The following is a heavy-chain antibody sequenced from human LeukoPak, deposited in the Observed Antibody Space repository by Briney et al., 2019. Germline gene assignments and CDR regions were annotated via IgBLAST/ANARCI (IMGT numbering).Heavy chain of an antibody. V-gene: IGHV4-59*01. CDR2: TYYSGST. CDR3: ARGGILWFGELGYGMDV. J-gene: IGHJ6*02. Sequence: SETLSLTCTVSGGSISSYYWSWIRQPPGKGLEWIGYTYYSGSTNYNPSLKSRVTISVDTSKNQFSLKLSSVTAADTAVYYCARGGILWFGELGYGMDVWGQGTTVTVSS. D-gene: IGHD3-10*01. CDR1: GGSISSYY.